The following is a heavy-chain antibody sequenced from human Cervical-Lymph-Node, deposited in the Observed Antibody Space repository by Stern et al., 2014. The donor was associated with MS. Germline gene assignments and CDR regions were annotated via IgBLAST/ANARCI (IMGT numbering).Heavy chain of an antibody. CDR3: ARDTSSPERSDW. CDR2: ITNVGST. J-gene: IGHJ4*02. V-gene: IGHV3-53*01. CDR1: GFTVSRDY. D-gene: IGHD1-1*01. Sequence: EVQLEESGGGVIQPGGSLRLSCTASGFTVSRDYMTWVRPAPGKGLEWVSLITNVGSTFYTDSVKGRFTISRDDSKNTVYLHMTSLRAEDTAMYYCARDTSSPERSDWWGQGTLVTVSS.